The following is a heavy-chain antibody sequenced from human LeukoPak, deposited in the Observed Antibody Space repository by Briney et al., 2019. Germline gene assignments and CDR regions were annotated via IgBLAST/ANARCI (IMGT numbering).Heavy chain of an antibody. Sequence: GGSLRLSCTASGFSVSSNYMSWVRQAPGKGLEWVSVIYSGGSTYYADSVKGRFTISRDNTKNTLYLQMNSLRAEDTAVYYCARGGGGNDYVWGSYGVYFDYWGQGTLVTVSS. CDR2: IYSGGST. J-gene: IGHJ4*02. CDR1: GFSVSSNY. D-gene: IGHD3-16*01. V-gene: IGHV3-53*01. CDR3: ARGGGGNDYVWGSYGVYFDY.